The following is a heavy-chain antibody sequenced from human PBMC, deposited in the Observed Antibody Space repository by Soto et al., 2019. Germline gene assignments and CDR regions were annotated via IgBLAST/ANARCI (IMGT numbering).Heavy chain of an antibody. CDR3: ARGVRTYYDFWSGPKYFDY. Sequence: QVQLQQWGAGLLKPSETLSLTCAVYGGSFSGYYWSWIRQPPGKGLEWIGEINHSGSTNYNPSLKSRVTLSVDTAKNRFSLKLSSVTAADTAVYYCARGVRTYYDFWSGPKYFDYWGQGTLVTVSS. J-gene: IGHJ4*02. V-gene: IGHV4-34*01. CDR1: GGSFSGYY. D-gene: IGHD3-3*01. CDR2: INHSGST.